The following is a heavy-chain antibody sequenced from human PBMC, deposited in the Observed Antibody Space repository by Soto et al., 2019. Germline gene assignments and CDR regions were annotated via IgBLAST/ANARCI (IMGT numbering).Heavy chain of an antibody. J-gene: IGHJ6*02. CDR3: ARETWIQLWLAPDGMDV. CDR1: GYTFTGYY. CDR2: INPNSGGT. D-gene: IGHD5-18*01. Sequence: GASVKVSCKASGYTFTGYYMHWVRQAPGQGLEWMGWINPNSGGTNYAQKFQGRVTMTRDTSISTAYMELSRLRSDDTAVYYCARETWIQLWLAPDGMDVWGQGTTVTVSS. V-gene: IGHV1-2*02.